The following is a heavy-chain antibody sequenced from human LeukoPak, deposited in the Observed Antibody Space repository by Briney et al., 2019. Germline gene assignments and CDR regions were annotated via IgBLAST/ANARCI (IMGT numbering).Heavy chain of an antibody. Sequence: PGGSLRLPCAASGFTFSNAWMSWVRQAPGKGLEWVGRIKSKIDGGTTDYAAPVKGRFTISRDDSKNTLYLQMNSLKTEDTAVYYCTTDYDYWGQGTLVTVSS. CDR3: TTDYDY. V-gene: IGHV3-15*01. J-gene: IGHJ4*02. CDR2: IKSKIDGGTT. CDR1: GFTFSNAW.